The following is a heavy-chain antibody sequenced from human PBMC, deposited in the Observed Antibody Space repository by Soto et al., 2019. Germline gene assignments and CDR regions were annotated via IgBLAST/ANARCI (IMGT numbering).Heavy chain of an antibody. V-gene: IGHV3-21*01. D-gene: IGHD3-9*01. CDR2: ISSSSSYI. CDR3: ARVDDDWTDAFDI. Sequence: GGSLRLSCAASGFTFSSYSMNWVRQAPGKGLEWVSSISSSSSYIYYADSVKGRFTISRDNAKNSLYLQMNSLRAEDTAVYYCARVDDDWTDAFDIWGQGTMVTV. J-gene: IGHJ3*02. CDR1: GFTFSSYS.